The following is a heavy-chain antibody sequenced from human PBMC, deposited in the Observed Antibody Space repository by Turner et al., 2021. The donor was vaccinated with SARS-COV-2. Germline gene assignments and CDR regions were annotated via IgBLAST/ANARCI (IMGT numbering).Heavy chain of an antibody. CDR3: ATAPPYCTNGVCPNWFDP. Sequence: QVQLAQSGAAVKNPWASVKLSCKVSGYTLIELSMPWVRQAPGKGLEWMGCFDPEDGETIYAQKLQGRVTMTEDTSTDTAYMELSSLRSEDTAVYYCATAPPYCTNGVCPNWFDPWGQGTLVTVSS. V-gene: IGHV1-24*01. CDR2: FDPEDGET. D-gene: IGHD2-8*01. J-gene: IGHJ5*02. CDR1: GYTLIELS.